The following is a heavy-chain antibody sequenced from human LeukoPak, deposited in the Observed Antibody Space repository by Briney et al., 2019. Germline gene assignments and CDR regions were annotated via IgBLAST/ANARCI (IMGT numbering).Heavy chain of an antibody. J-gene: IGHJ4*02. V-gene: IGHV1-69*05. CDR2: IIPIFGTA. D-gene: IGHD1-1*01. CDR3: ARGRSTTGFDY. CDR1: GGTFSSYA. Sequence: ASVKVSCKASGGTFSSYAISWVRQAPGQGLEWMGRIIPIFGTANYAQKFQGRVTITRNTSISTAYMELSSLRSEDTAVYYCARGRSTTGFDYWGQGTLVTVSS.